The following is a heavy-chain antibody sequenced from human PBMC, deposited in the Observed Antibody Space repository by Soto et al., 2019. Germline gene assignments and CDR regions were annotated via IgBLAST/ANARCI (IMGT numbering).Heavy chain of an antibody. Sequence: ASVKVSCKASGGTFSSYAISWVRQAPGQGLEWMGGIIPIFGTANYAQKFQGRVTITADESTSTAYMELSSLRSEDMAVYYCASLPSADIVVVPGDYYYYGMDVWGQGTTVTVSS. CDR3: ASLPSADIVVVPGDYYYYGMDV. D-gene: IGHD2-2*01. CDR2: IIPIFGTA. V-gene: IGHV1-69*13. CDR1: GGTFSSYA. J-gene: IGHJ6*02.